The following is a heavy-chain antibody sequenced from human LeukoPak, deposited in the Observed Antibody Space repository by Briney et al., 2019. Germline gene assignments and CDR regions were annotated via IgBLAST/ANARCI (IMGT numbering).Heavy chain of an antibody. CDR1: GFTFSSYG. CDR2: IWYDGGNK. V-gene: IGHV3-33*01. J-gene: IGHJ4*02. Sequence: PGGSLRLSCAASGFTFSSYGMHWVRQAPGKGLEWVAVIWYDGGNKYYADSVKGRVTISRDNSKNTLYLQMNSLRAEDTAVYYCARGPPSRRGYSGYDYYYWGQGTLVTVSS. CDR3: ARGPPSRRGYSGYDYYY. D-gene: IGHD5-12*01.